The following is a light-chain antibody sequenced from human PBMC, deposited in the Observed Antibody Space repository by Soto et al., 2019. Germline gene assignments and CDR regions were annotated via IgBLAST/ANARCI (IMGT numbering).Light chain of an antibody. CDR2: DNS. J-gene: IGLJ2*01. CDR1: SSNIGAGFD. V-gene: IGLV1-40*01. Sequence: QSVLTQPPSVSGAPGQRVTISCTGKSSNIGAGFDVHWYQQLPGTAPKLLIYDNSNRHSGVPDRVSGSQSGTSASLAITGLQAEDGTDYYCQSYDSRLSAVVFRGGTKLTVL. CDR3: QSYDSRLSAVV.